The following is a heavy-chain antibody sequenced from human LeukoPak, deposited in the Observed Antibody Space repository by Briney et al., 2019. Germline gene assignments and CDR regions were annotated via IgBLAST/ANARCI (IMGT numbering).Heavy chain of an antibody. Sequence: PSETLSLTCTVSGGSISSYYWSWIRQPAGKGLEWIGRIYTSGSTNYNPSLKSRVTMSVDTSKNQFSLKLSSVTAADTAVYYCARTKRYCDILTGYYNNWFDPWGQGTLVTVSS. V-gene: IGHV4-4*07. D-gene: IGHD3-9*01. J-gene: IGHJ5*02. CDR1: GGSISSYY. CDR2: IYTSGST. CDR3: ARTKRYCDILTGYYNNWFDP.